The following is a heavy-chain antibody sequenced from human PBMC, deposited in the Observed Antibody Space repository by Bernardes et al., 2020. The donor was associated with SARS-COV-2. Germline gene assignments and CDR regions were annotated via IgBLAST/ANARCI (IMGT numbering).Heavy chain of an antibody. CDR1: GGSISSGGYS. V-gene: IGHV4-30-2*01. J-gene: IGHJ4*02. CDR2: MYHSGST. Sequence: SETLSLTCAVSGGSISSGGYSWSWFRQPPGKGLEWIGYMYHSGSTYWNPSLKSRVTISIDRSKNQFSLKLSSVTAADTAVYYCARRTGYSSSWYYYWGQGTLVTVSS. CDR3: ARRTGYSSSWYYY. D-gene: IGHD6-13*01.